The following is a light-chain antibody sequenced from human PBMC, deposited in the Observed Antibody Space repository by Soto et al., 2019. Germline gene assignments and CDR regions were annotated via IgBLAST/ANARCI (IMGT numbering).Light chain of an antibody. Sequence: EIGVTQSPCTLSVSPGERTTLSCRASQSVSSNLAWYQQKPGQAPRLLIYGASTRATGIPARFSGSGSGTEFTITISSLQSEDFAVYYCQQYNNRPRTFGQGTKVDIK. CDR1: QSVSSN. V-gene: IGKV3-15*01. J-gene: IGKJ1*01. CDR3: QQYNNRPRT. CDR2: GAS.